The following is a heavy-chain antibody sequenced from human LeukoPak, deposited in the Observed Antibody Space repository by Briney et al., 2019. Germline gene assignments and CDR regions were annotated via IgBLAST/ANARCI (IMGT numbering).Heavy chain of an antibody. CDR1: DDSISSSDYY. CDR3: ARHGGSGAPDN. CDR2: IYYTGST. J-gene: IGHJ4*02. Sequence: PSETLSPTCTASDDSISSSDYYWDWIRQPPGKGLEWIGSIYYTGSTHYNPSLKSRVTISVDTSKNHFSLKLNSVTATDTAVYYCARHGGSGAPDNWGQGTLVTVSS. V-gene: IGHV4-39*01. D-gene: IGHD3-10*01.